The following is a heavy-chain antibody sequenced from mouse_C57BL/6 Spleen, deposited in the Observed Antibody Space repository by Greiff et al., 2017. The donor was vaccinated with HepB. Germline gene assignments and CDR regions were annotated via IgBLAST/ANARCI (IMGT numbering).Heavy chain of an antibody. J-gene: IGHJ1*03. D-gene: IGHD1-1*01. Sequence: QVQLQQPGAELVKPGASVKLSCKASGYTFTSYWMHWVKQRPGQGLEWIGMIHPNSGSTNYNEKFKSKATLTVDKSSSTAYMQLSSLTSEDSAVYYCARRRDYYGSSHWYFDVWGTGTTVTVSS. CDR3: ARRRDYYGSSHWYFDV. CDR1: GYTFTSYW. CDR2: IHPNSGST. V-gene: IGHV1-64*01.